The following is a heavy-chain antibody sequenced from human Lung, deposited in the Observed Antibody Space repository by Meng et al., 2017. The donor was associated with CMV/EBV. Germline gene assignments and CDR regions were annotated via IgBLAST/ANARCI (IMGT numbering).Heavy chain of an antibody. V-gene: IGHV4-59*01. J-gene: IGHJ6*02. D-gene: IGHD3-3*01. CDR2: IYYSGST. CDR1: GGSISSYY. Sequence: LSXTVSGGSISSYYWSWIRQPPGKGLEWIGYIYYSGSTNYNPSLKSRVTISVDTSKNQFSLKLSSVTAADTAVYYCARSDFWSGYGMDVWGQGTTVTVSS. CDR3: ARSDFWSGYGMDV.